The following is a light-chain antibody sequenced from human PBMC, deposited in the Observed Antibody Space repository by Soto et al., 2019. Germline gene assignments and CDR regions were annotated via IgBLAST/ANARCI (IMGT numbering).Light chain of an antibody. Sequence: QSVLTQPASVSGSPGQSITISCTGTSSDVGSYDYVSWYQQHPGKAPKPMIYEVSSRPSGVSDRFSGSKSGNTASLTISGLQAEDEADYYCSAYTSSNTVVFGVGTKVTVL. CDR1: SSDVGSYDY. CDR2: EVS. CDR3: SAYTSSNTVV. V-gene: IGLV2-14*01. J-gene: IGLJ1*01.